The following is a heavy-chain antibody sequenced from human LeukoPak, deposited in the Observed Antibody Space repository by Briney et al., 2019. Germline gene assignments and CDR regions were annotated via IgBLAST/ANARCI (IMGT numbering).Heavy chain of an antibody. D-gene: IGHD6-19*01. CDR3: ARGAVAVPLAFDN. CDR1: GGTFSSYA. V-gene: IGHV1-69*05. Sequence: SVKVSCKASGGTFSSYAISWVRQAPGQGLEWMGGIIPIFGTANYAQKFQGRVTITTDESTSTAYMELSSLRSEDTAVYYCARGAVAVPLAFDNWGQGTLVTVSS. J-gene: IGHJ4*02. CDR2: IIPIFGTA.